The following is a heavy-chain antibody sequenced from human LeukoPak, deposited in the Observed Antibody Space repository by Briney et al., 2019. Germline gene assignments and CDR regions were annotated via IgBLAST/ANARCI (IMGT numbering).Heavy chain of an antibody. D-gene: IGHD7-27*01. CDR1: GFTFTGHY. CDR2: IHAGRGDT. V-gene: IGHV1-2*02. Sequence: ASVKVSCKASGFTFTGHYMHWVRQAPGQGLEWMGWIHAGRGDTNYAQRFQGRFTMTRDTSINTLFMELSSLRSDDTAVYYCARDENWGPDYWGQGTLVTVSS. J-gene: IGHJ4*02. CDR3: ARDENWGPDY.